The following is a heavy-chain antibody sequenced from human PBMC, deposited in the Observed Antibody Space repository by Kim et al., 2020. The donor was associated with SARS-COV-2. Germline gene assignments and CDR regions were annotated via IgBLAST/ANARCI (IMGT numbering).Heavy chain of an antibody. D-gene: IGHD2-2*01. Sequence: GESLKISCKGSGYRFTSYWIGWVRQMPGKGLEWMGIIYPGDSDTRYSPSFQGQVTISVDKSISTAYLQWSSLKASDTAMYYCARRSQLAHVPFDYWGQGTLGTVSS. CDR2: IYPGDSDT. CDR1: GYRFTSYW. CDR3: ARRSQLAHVPFDY. J-gene: IGHJ4*02. V-gene: IGHV5-51*01.